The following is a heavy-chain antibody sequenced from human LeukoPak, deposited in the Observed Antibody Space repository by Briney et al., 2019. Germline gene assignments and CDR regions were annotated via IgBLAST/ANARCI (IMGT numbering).Heavy chain of an antibody. D-gene: IGHD4-11*01. J-gene: IGHJ4*02. CDR3: ARGKNDYSNRYYFDY. V-gene: IGHV4-31*02. Sequence: SWVRQAPGKGPEWVGYIYYSGSTYYNPSLKSRVIMSVDTSKNRFYLKLNSVTVADTAVYYCARGKNDYSNRYYFDYWGQGTLVTVSS. CDR2: IYYSGST.